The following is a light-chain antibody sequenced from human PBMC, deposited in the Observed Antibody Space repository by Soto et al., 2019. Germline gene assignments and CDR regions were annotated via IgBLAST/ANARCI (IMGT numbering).Light chain of an antibody. Sequence: QSVLTQPPSVSAAPRQKVTISCSGSSSNIGNNYVSWYRQLPGTAPKLVIYDNNKRPSGIPDRFPGSRSGTSATLGITGLQTGDEGDYYCGVWDSSLSAVVFGGGTKVTVL. V-gene: IGLV1-51*01. CDR2: DNN. CDR1: SSNIGNNY. J-gene: IGLJ2*01. CDR3: GVWDSSLSAVV.